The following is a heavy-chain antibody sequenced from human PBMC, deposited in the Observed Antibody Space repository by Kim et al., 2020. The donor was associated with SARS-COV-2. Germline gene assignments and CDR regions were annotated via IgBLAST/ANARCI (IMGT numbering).Heavy chain of an antibody. CDR1: GFSLSTSGVG. CDR2: IYWDDDK. CDR3: AHRGANWNGPYFDY. V-gene: IGHV2-5*02. J-gene: IGHJ4*02. Sequence: SGPTLVNPTQTLTLTCTFSGFSLSTSGVGVCWIRQPPGKALEWLALIYWDDDKRYSPSLKSRLTITKDTSKNQVVLTMTNMDPVDTATYYCAHRGANWNGPYFDYWGQGTLVTVSS. D-gene: IGHD1-20*01.